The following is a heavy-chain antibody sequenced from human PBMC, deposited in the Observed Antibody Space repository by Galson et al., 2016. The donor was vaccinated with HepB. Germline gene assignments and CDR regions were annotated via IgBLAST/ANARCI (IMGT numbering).Heavy chain of an antibody. V-gene: IGHV3-74*01. CDR2: INSDGSSR. CDR1: GFTFRTYW. J-gene: IGHJ6*02. D-gene: IGHD6-25*01. Sequence: SLRLSCAASGFTFRTYWMHWVRQVPGEGLVWVARINSDGSSRSYADSVKGRFTISRDNAKNALYLQMNYLRAEDTAVYDCARRDAAPDVWGQGTTVTVSS. CDR3: ARRDAAPDV.